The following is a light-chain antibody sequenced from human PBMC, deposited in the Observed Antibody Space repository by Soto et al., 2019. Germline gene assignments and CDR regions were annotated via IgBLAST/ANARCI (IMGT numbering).Light chain of an antibody. CDR1: QSVGRN. Sequence: EIVVTQSPGILSVSPGDRATLSCRASQSVGRNLAWYQQKPGQAPTLLIYAASTRATGLPARFSGSASGTDFTLTISSLQSEDFAVYYCQEYSKWPLFTFGPGTRVDIK. V-gene: IGKV3-15*01. CDR2: AAS. J-gene: IGKJ3*01. CDR3: QEYSKWPLFT.